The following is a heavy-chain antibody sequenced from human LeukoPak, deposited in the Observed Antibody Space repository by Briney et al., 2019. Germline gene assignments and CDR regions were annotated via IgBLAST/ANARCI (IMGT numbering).Heavy chain of an antibody. Sequence: GASVKVSCKVSGYTLTELSMHWVRQAPGKGLEWMGGFDPEDGETIYAQKFQGRVTMTEDTSTDTAYMELSSLRSEDTAVYYCATVFSGPSGLYSSSWYYFDYWGQGTLVIVSS. CDR3: ATVFSGPSGLYSSSWYYFDY. CDR1: GYTLTELS. J-gene: IGHJ4*02. V-gene: IGHV1-24*01. D-gene: IGHD6-13*01. CDR2: FDPEDGET.